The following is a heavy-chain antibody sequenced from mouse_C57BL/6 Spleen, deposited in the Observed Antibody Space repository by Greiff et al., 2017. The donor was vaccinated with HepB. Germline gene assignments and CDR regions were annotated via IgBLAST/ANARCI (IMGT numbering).Heavy chain of an antibody. V-gene: IGHV3-6*01. CDR1: GYSITSGYY. D-gene: IGHD3-3*01. J-gene: IGHJ2*01. CDR2: ISYDGSN. Sequence: DVQLQESGPGLVKPSQSLSLTCSVTGYSITSGYYWNWIRQFPGNKLEWMGYISYDGSNNYNPSLKNRISITRDTSKNQFFLKLNSVTTEDTATYYCARGGTNYFDYWGQGTTLTVSS. CDR3: ARGGTNYFDY.